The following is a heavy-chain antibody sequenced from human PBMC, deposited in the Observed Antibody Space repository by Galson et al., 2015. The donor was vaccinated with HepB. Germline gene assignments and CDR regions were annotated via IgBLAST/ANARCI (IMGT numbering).Heavy chain of an antibody. V-gene: IGHV5-10-1*01. CDR3: ARSPPNSWCRRRYNDY. CDR1: GYHLPNYW. CDR2: IDPRYSYI. Sequence: QSGAEANKHAESLKICCKGSGYHLPNYWICCVRHMRGRALEWMGRIDPRYSYINYIPSFQGHFTISNVKSPGTAYLQWSRLQASDTAMYYCARSPPNSWCRRRYNDYWGQGTLVIVSA. D-gene: IGHD1-1*01. J-gene: IGHJ4*02.